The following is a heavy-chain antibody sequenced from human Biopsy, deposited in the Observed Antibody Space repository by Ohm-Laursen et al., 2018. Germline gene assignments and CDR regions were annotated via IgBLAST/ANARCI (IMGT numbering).Heavy chain of an antibody. CDR3: AREPRIAAVAYFDP. V-gene: IGHV4-4*07. D-gene: IGHD6-13*01. Sequence: GTLSLTCTVSGGSISNYYWSWIRQPAGKGLEWIGSIYSSGSTNYNSSIKSRVTMLVDTYKNQYSLILSSMTAADTAVYYFAREPRIAAVAYFDPWGQGTLVTVSS. CDR2: IYSSGST. CDR1: GGSISNYY. J-gene: IGHJ5*02.